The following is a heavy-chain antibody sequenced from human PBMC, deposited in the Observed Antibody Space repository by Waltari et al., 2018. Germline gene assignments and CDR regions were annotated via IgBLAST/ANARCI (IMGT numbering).Heavy chain of an antibody. J-gene: IGHJ3*02. D-gene: IGHD5-18*01. CDR2: IYFSGST. CDR3: ARDLGYGYGEDAFDI. V-gene: IGHV4-59*01. CDR1: GGSISSYY. Sequence: QVQLQESGPGLVKPSETLSLTCTVSGGSISSYYWSWIRQPPGKGLEWIGYIYFSGSTNYNPSLKSRVTISVDTSKNQFSLKLSSVTAADTAVYYCARDLGYGYGEDAFDIWGQGTMVTVSS.